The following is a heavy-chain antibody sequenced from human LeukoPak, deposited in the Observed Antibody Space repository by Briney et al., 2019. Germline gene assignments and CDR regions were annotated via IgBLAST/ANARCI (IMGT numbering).Heavy chain of an antibody. J-gene: IGHJ4*02. D-gene: IGHD6-6*01. CDR2: ISSSSSYI. V-gene: IGHV3-21*01. CDR1: GFTFSSYS. Sequence: PGGSLRLSCAASGFTFSSYSMNWVRQAPGKGLEWISSISSSSSYIYYADSVKGRFIISRDNAKNSLYLQMNSLRAEDTAVYYCARANSSSSDYWGQGTLVTVSS. CDR3: ARANSSSSDY.